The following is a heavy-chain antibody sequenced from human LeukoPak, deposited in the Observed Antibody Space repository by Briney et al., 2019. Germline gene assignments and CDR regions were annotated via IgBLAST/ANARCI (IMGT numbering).Heavy chain of an antibody. D-gene: IGHD2-2*01. CDR2: IIPIFGTA. CDR1: GGTFSSYA. J-gene: IGHJ6*03. CDR3: ARVAGCSSTSCYRENYYYYYYMDV. V-gene: IGHV1-69*05. Sequence: SVKVSCKASGGTFSSYAISWVRQAPGQGLEWMGGIIPIFGTANYAQKFQGRVTITTDESTSTAYMGLSSLRSEDTAVYYCARVAGCSSTSCYRENYYYYYYMDVWGKGTTVTVSS.